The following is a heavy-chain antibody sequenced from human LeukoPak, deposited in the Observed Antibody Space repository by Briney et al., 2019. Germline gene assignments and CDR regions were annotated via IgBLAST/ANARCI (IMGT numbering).Heavy chain of an antibody. J-gene: IGHJ4*02. V-gene: IGHV3-30*03. Sequence: GGSLRLSCAASGFTFSSYGMHWVRQAPGKGLEWVAVISYDGSNKYYADSVKGRFTISRDNSKNTLYLQMNSLRAEDTAVYYCASGGRDGYNYLGDFDYWGQGTLVTVSS. CDR3: ASGGRDGYNYLGDFDY. CDR2: ISYDGSNK. D-gene: IGHD5-24*01. CDR1: GFTFSSYG.